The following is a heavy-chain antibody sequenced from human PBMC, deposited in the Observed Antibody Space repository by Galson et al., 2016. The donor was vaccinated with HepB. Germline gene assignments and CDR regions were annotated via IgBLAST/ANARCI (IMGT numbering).Heavy chain of an antibody. CDR3: ARVHQGWYAGYFDY. Sequence: CAISGDSVSSNSAAWNWIRQPPSRGLEWLGRTYYRSKWYNDYAVSVKSRITINPDTSKNQFSLQLNSVTPEDTAVYYCARVHQGWYAGYFDYWGQGILVTVSS. D-gene: IGHD6-19*01. CDR1: GDSVSSNSAA. CDR2: TYYRSKWYN. J-gene: IGHJ4*02. V-gene: IGHV6-1*01.